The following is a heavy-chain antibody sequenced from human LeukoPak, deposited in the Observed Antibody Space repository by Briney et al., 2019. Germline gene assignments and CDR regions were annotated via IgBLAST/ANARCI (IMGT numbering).Heavy chain of an antibody. CDR1: GGSISSYY. CDR2: IYYSGST. Sequence: SETLSLTCTVSGGSISSYYWSWLRQPPGKGLEWIGYIYYSGSTNYNPSLKSRVTISVDTSKIHFSLRLSSVTAADTAIYYCARVADILTDGAFDIWGQGTVVTVSS. V-gene: IGHV4-59*08. D-gene: IGHD3-9*01. J-gene: IGHJ3*02. CDR3: ARVADILTDGAFDI.